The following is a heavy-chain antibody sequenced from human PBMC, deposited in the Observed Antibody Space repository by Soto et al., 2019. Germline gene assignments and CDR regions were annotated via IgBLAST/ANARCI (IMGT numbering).Heavy chain of an antibody. CDR2: IYYSGST. V-gene: IGHV4-59*08. D-gene: IGHD2-2*01. Sequence: SETLSLTCTVSGGSISSYYLSWIRQPPGKGLEWIGYIYYSGSTNYNPSLKSRVTISVDTSKNQFSLKLSSVTAADTAVYYCARLFCSSTSCYRWFDPWGQGTLVTVSS. CDR3: ARLFCSSTSCYRWFDP. CDR1: GGSISSYY. J-gene: IGHJ5*02.